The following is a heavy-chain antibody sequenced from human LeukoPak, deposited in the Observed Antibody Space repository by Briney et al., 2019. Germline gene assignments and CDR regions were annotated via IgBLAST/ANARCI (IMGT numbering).Heavy chain of an antibody. CDR1: GFTFSSYW. D-gene: IGHD3-16*01. J-gene: IGHJ4*02. CDR2: VNSGGSTS. CDR3: ARDRGSYSDY. V-gene: IGHV3-74*01. Sequence: GGSLRLSCAASGFTFSSYWMHWVRQAPGKGLVWVSGVNSGGSTSTSAAAVKGRFTISGNHAKTTLYLQMSRLPADAAAVYYCARDRGSYSDYWGQGTLVSVSS.